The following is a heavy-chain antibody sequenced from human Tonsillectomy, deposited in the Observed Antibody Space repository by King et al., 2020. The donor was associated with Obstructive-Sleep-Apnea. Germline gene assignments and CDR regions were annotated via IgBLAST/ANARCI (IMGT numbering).Heavy chain of an antibody. Sequence: VQLVESGGALAQPGGSLRLSCAASGFTFSSYAMHWVRQAPGKGLEYVSAINSNGGSTYYANSVKGRFTFSRDNSKKTLYLQMGSLRIEDMAVYYCARGGWRGEDWYFDLWGRGTLVTVSS. CDR2: INSNGGST. D-gene: IGHD3-3*01. J-gene: IGHJ2*01. CDR1: GFTFSSYA. CDR3: ARGGWRGEDWYFDL. V-gene: IGHV3-64*01.